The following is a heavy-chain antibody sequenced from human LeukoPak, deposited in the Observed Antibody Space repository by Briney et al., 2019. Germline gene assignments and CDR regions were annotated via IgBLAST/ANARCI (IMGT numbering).Heavy chain of an antibody. J-gene: IGHJ4*02. V-gene: IGHV3-9*01. CDR1: GFTFDDYA. CDR2: ISWNSGSI. Sequence: PGRSLRLSCAASGFTFDDYAMHWVRQAPGKGLEWVSGISWNSGSIGYADSVKGRFTISRDNAKNSLYLQMNSLRAEDTALYYCAKDPGVSGPEFQPYYFDYWGQGTLVTVSS. CDR3: AKDPGVSGPEFQPYYFDY. D-gene: IGHD3-3*01.